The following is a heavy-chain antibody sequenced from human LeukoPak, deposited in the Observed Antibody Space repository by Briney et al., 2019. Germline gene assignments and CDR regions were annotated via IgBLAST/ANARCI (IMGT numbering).Heavy chain of an antibody. J-gene: IGHJ4*02. CDR2: IIPILGIA. CDR1: GYTFTSYD. Sequence: SVKVSCKASGYTFTSYDINWVRQATGQGLEWMGRIIPILGIANYAQKFQGRVTITADKSTSTACMELSSLRSEDTAVYYCARDAIAAAGTHADCWGQGTLVTVSS. CDR3: ARDAIAAAGTHADC. D-gene: IGHD6-13*01. V-gene: IGHV1-69*04.